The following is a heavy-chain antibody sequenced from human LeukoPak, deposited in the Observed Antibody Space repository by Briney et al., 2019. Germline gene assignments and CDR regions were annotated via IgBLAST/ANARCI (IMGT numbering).Heavy chain of an antibody. D-gene: IGHD3-3*01. CDR3: ARERRFWSGYNWFDP. CDR2: IYTSGST. Sequence: SQTLSLTCTVSGGSISRGSYYWSWIRQPAGKGLEWIGRIYTSGSTNYNPSLKSRVTISVDTSKNQFSLKLSSVTAADTAVYYCARERRFWSGYNWFDPWGQGTLVTVSS. J-gene: IGHJ5*02. CDR1: GGSISRGSYY. V-gene: IGHV4-61*02.